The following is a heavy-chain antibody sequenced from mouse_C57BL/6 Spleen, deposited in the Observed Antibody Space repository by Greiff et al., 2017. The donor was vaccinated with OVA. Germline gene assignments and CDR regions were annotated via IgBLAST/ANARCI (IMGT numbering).Heavy chain of an antibody. Sequence: QVQLQQPGAELVKPGASVKLSCKASGYTFTSYWMHWVKQRPGRGLEWIGRIAPNSGGTKYNEKFKSKATLTVDKPSSTAYMQLSSLTSEDSAVYYCARDDGSSYGYFDVWGTGTTVTVSS. CDR2: IAPNSGGT. J-gene: IGHJ1*03. CDR1: GYTFTSYW. D-gene: IGHD1-1*01. V-gene: IGHV1-72*01. CDR3: ARDDGSSYGYFDV.